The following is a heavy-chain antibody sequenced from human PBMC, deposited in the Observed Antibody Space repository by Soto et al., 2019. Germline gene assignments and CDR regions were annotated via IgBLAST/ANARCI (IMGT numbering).Heavy chain of an antibody. J-gene: IGHJ5*02. CDR1: GASIRGSKW. CDR2: IYHSGTT. Sequence: NPSETLSLTCAVSGASIRGSKWWSWVRQPPGKGLEWIGDIYHSGTTNCNPSLKSRVTMSVDKSKNQFSLNLTSVTAADTAVYYCARDKANVGGYNQFDPWGPGTLVTVSS. V-gene: IGHV4-4*02. D-gene: IGHD3-16*01. CDR3: ARDKANVGGYNQFDP.